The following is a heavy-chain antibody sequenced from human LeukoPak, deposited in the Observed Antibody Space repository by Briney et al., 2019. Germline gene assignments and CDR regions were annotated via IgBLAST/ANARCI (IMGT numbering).Heavy chain of an antibody. CDR3: ARVYTRASVYYFDY. D-gene: IGHD3-16*01. CDR1: GGSISSGGYY. V-gene: IGHV4-31*03. CDR2: IYYSGST. J-gene: IGHJ4*02. Sequence: SQTLSLTCTVSGGSISSGGYYWSWIRQHPGKGLEWIGYIYYSGSTYYNPSLKSRVTISVDTSKNQFSLKLSSVTAADTAVYYCARVYTRASVYYFDYWGQGTLVTVSS.